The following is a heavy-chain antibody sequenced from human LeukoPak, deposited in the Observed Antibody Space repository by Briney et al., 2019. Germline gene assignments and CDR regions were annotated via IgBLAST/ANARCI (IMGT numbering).Heavy chain of an antibody. D-gene: IGHD2-2*01. J-gene: IGHJ6*03. V-gene: IGHV1-69*05. CDR2: IIPIFGTA. CDR3: ARNGVGEYQLRLYYMDV. CDR1: GGTFSSYA. Sequence: ASVKVSCKASGGTFSSYAISWVRQAPGQGLEWMGGIIPIFGTANYAQKFQGRVTITTDESTSTAYMELSSLRSEGTAVYYCARNGVGEYQLRLYYMDVWGKGTTVTVSS.